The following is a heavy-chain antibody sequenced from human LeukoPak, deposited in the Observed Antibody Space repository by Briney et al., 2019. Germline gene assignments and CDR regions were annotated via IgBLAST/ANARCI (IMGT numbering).Heavy chain of an antibody. D-gene: IGHD6-19*01. Sequence: GGSLRLSCAASGFTLSSYAMSWVRQAPGKGLEWVSVIYRGGSTYYADSVKGRFTISRDNSKNTLYLQMNSLRAEDTAVYYCARDLVGSSGWWDFDYWGQGTLVTVSS. CDR1: GFTLSSYA. J-gene: IGHJ4*02. CDR2: IYRGGST. CDR3: ARDLVGSSGWWDFDY. V-gene: IGHV3-66*01.